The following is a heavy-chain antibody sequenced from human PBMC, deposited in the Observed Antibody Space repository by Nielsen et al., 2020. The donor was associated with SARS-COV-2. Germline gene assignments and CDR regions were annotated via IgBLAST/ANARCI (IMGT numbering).Heavy chain of an antibody. Sequence: ASVKVSCKASGYTFTNYWIHWVRQAPGQGLEWMGIMDPSSGSTRYAQKLQGRVTMTRDTSTSTVYIEVSSLRSEDTAVYYCARAPSDYYGMDVWGQGTTVTVS. D-gene: IGHD3-3*01. CDR2: MDPSSGST. J-gene: IGHJ6*02. CDR3: ARAPSDYYGMDV. V-gene: IGHV1-46*04. CDR1: GYTFTNYW.